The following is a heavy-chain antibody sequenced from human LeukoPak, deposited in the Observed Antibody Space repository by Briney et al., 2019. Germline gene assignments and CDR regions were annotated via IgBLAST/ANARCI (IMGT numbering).Heavy chain of an antibody. CDR3: ARDAGWGYYDL. CDR1: GFTFSTSW. D-gene: IGHD1-26*01. Sequence: GGSLRLSCVASGFTFSTSWVTWVRQAPGKGLEWVANIDKHGFGKYYVDSVRGRFAISRDYASNSVFLQMDSLRAEDTPVYYCARDAGWGYYDLWGQGTPVTVSS. CDR2: IDKHGFGK. J-gene: IGHJ4*02. V-gene: IGHV3-7*01.